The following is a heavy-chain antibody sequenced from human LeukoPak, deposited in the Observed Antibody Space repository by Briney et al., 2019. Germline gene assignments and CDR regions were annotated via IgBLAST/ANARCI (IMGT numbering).Heavy chain of an antibody. CDR3: AKDDLAYCGGDCYSNTDY. D-gene: IGHD2-21*01. Sequence: GGSLRLSCAASGFTFSSYGMHWVRQAPGKGLEWVAFIRYDGSNRYYADSVKGRLTISRDNSKNTLYLQMNSLRAEDTAVYYCAKDDLAYCGGDCYSNTDYWGQGTLVTVSS. J-gene: IGHJ4*02. V-gene: IGHV3-30*02. CDR2: IRYDGSNR. CDR1: GFTFSSYG.